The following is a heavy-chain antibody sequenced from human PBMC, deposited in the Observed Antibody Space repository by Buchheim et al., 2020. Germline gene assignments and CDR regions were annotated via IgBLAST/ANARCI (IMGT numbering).Heavy chain of an antibody. CDR2: IYVSGST. D-gene: IGHD2/OR15-2a*01. CDR3: ARRGLNMEYGFDY. V-gene: IGHV4-39*01. CDR1: GGSIGSSSYY. Sequence: QLQLQESGPGLVKPSETLSLTCTVSGGSIGSSSYYWGWIRQSPGKGLEWIGSIYVSGSTYYNPSLKSRVTISVDTAKNQFSLKLNSVTAADTAVYYCARRGLNMEYGFDYWGQGTL. J-gene: IGHJ4*02.